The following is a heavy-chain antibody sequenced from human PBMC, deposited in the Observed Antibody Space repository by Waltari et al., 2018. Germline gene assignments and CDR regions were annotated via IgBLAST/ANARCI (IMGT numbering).Heavy chain of an antibody. CDR2: IYHSGST. J-gene: IGHJ3*02. V-gene: IGHV4-38-2*01. CDR3: ARHGELPRRAFDI. CDR1: GYSISSGYY. Sequence: QVQLQESGPGLVKPSETLSLTCAVSGYSISSGYYWGWLRQPPGKGLEWIGSIYHSGSTYYNPSLKSRVTISVDTSKNQFSLKLSSVTAADTAVYYCARHGELPRRAFDIWGQGTMVTVSS. D-gene: IGHD1-26*01.